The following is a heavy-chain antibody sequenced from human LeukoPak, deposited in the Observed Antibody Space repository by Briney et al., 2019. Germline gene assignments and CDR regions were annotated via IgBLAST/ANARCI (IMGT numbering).Heavy chain of an antibody. Sequence: GGSLSRSCSASGFTFGDYAMEWVRQPPGKGLEGVFRISGDGGSTYYADSVKGRFTVSRDNSKNSLHLQRNSPRTEAIALSYCAKDLYSSMDSWGQGTVVTVSS. J-gene: IGHJ5*01. CDR2: ISGDGGST. V-gene: IGHV3-43*02. CDR1: GFTFGDYA. CDR3: AKDLYSSMDS. D-gene: IGHD6-13*01.